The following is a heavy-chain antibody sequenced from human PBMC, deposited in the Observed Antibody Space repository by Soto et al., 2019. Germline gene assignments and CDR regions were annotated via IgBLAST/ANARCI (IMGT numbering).Heavy chain of an antibody. Sequence: ASVKVSCKASGYTFTSYGISWVRQAPGQGLEWMGWISAYNGNTNYAQKLQGRVTMTTDTSTSTAYMELRSLRSDDTAVYYCARGLWFGELFPSRGSQTFDPWGQGTLVTVSS. CDR3: ARGLWFGELFPSRGSQTFDP. D-gene: IGHD3-10*01. V-gene: IGHV1-18*01. CDR1: GYTFTSYG. J-gene: IGHJ5*02. CDR2: ISAYNGNT.